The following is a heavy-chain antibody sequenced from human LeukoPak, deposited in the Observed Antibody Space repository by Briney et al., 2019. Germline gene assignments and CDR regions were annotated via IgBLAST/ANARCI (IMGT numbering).Heavy chain of an antibody. D-gene: IGHD3-3*01. CDR2: IIPIFGTA. CDR3: ARDTGVVPFDGMDV. CDR1: GGTFSSYA. J-gene: IGHJ6*02. V-gene: IGHV1-69*01. Sequence: SVKVSCKASGGTFSSYAISWVRQAPGQGLEWMGGIIPIFGTANYAQKFQGRVTITADESTSTAYMELSSLRSEDTAVYYCARDTGVVPFDGMDVWGQGTTVTVSS.